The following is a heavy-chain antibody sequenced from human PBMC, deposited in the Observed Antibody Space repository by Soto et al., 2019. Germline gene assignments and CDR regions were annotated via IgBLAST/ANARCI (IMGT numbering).Heavy chain of an antibody. J-gene: IGHJ5*02. D-gene: IGHD3-16*01. CDR1: GGSISSSSYY. V-gene: IGHV4-39*01. Sequence: KTSETLSLTCTVSGGSISSSSYYWGWIRQPPGKGLEWIGSIYYSGSTYYNPSLKSRVTISVDTSKNQFSLKLSSVTAADTAVYYCVAQVRGYWFDPWGQGTLVTVSS. CDR2: IYYSGST. CDR3: VAQVRGYWFDP.